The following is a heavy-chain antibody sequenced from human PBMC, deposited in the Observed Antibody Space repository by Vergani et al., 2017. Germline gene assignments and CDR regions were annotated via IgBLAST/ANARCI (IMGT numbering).Heavy chain of an antibody. J-gene: IGHJ5*02. CDR2: MNPKSGNT. CDR1: GYNFTSFD. V-gene: IGHV1-8*01. CDR3: ARGVLDSKYRHNWFGP. D-gene: IGHD3/OR15-3a*01. Sequence: QEQLVQSGAEVRKPGASGKVSCKASGYNFTSFDINWVRLATGQGLEWMGWMNPKSGNTAYAAKFQGRITMTRDSSTDTAYMEMKSLRSEDTAIYFCARGVLDSKYRHNWFGPWGQGTVVTVSS.